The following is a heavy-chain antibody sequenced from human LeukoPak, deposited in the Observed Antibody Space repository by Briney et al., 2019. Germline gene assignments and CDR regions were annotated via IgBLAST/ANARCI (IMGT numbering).Heavy chain of an antibody. Sequence: TGGSLRLSCAASGFTFSSYWMSWVRQAPGKGLEWVANIKQDGSEKYYVDSVKGRFTISRDNAKNSLYLQMNSLRAEDTAVYYCARDSPAGRTYFDYWGQGTLVTVSS. CDR2: IKQDGSEK. J-gene: IGHJ4*02. D-gene: IGHD1-1*01. CDR1: GFTFSSYW. CDR3: ARDSPAGRTYFDY. V-gene: IGHV3-7*05.